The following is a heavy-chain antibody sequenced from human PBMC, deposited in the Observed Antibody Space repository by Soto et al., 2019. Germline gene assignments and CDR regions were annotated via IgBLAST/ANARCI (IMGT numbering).Heavy chain of an antibody. D-gene: IGHD4-17*01. CDR1: GFTFSSYG. J-gene: IGHJ6*02. CDR3: AKAPTTTVTTFMHYGMDV. Sequence: QVQLVESGGGVVQPGRSLRLSCAASGFTFSSYGMHWVRQAPGKGLVWVAVISYDGSNKYYADSVKGRFTISRDNSKNTLYLQMNSLRAEDTAVYYCAKAPTTTVTTFMHYGMDVWGQGTTVTVSS. CDR2: ISYDGSNK. V-gene: IGHV3-30*18.